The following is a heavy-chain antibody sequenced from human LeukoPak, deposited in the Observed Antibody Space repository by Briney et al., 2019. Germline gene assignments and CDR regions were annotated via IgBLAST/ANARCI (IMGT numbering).Heavy chain of an antibody. CDR1: GFTFRIYA. V-gene: IGHV3-23*01. CDR3: AKPPYGRDVYNYFDY. Sequence: GGSLGLSCAGSGFTFRIYAMSWVRQAPGKGLEWVSAISGSGGSTYYADSVKGRFTISRDNSKSTLYLQMNSLRVEDTAVYYCAKPPYGRDVYNYFDYWGQGTPVTVSS. CDR2: ISGSGGST. J-gene: IGHJ4*02. D-gene: IGHD5-24*01.